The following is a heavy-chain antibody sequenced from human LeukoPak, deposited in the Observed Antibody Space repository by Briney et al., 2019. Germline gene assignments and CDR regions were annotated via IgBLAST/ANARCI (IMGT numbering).Heavy chain of an antibody. D-gene: IGHD6-13*01. CDR2: ISSSSSYI. Sequence: GGSLRLSCAASGFTFSSYSMNWVRQAPGKGLEWVSSISSSSSYIYSADSVKGRFSISRDNSKNTLYLQMNSLRAEDTAVYYCARDPLGQPTYYFDYWGQGTLVTVSS. J-gene: IGHJ4*02. CDR3: ARDPLGQPTYYFDY. CDR1: GFTFSSYS. V-gene: IGHV3-21*01.